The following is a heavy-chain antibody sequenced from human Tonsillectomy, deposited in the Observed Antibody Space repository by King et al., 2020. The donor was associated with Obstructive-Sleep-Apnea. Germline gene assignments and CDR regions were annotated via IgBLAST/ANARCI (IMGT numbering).Heavy chain of an antibody. CDR1: GFTFDDYA. CDR3: ARHNHGLDV. Sequence: VQLVESGGGLVQPGRSLRLSCAASGFTFDDYAMHWVRQAPGKGLEWVSGISWNSYSIDYADSVKGRFTISRDNAKNSLYLQMNSLRAEDTASYYCARHNHGLDVWGQGPTVTVPS. CDR2: ISWNSYSI. V-gene: IGHV3-9*01. J-gene: IGHJ6*02.